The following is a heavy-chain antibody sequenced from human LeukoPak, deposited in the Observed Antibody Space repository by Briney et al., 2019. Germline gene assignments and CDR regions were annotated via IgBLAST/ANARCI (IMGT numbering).Heavy chain of an antibody. Sequence: GGSLRLSCAASGFTFSSYAMSWVRQAPGKGLEWVSAISGSGGSTYYADSVKGRFTISRDNSKNTLYLQMNSLRAEDTAVYYCAKDHPQKYYYDSSGPDYWGQGTLVTVSS. CDR2: ISGSGGST. CDR3: AKDHPQKYYYDSSGPDY. J-gene: IGHJ4*02. CDR1: GFTFSSYA. D-gene: IGHD3-22*01. V-gene: IGHV3-23*01.